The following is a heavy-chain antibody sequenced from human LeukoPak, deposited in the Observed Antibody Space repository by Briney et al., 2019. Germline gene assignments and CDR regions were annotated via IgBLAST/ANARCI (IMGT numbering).Heavy chain of an antibody. Sequence: SETLSLTCTVSGASISTNYWSWIRQPAGKGLEWIGRIYTSGSTNYNPSLKSRVTISVDTSKNQFSLKLSSVTAADTAVYYCARGGNYWHQWWFDPWGRGTLVSVSS. CDR1: GASISTNY. CDR2: IYTSGST. CDR3: ARGGNYWHQWWFDP. D-gene: IGHD1-26*01. V-gene: IGHV4-4*07. J-gene: IGHJ5*02.